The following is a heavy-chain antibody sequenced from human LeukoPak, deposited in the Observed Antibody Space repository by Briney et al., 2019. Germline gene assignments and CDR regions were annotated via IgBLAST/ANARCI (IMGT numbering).Heavy chain of an antibody. V-gene: IGHV1-18*01. CDR2: ISAHNGNT. Sequence: ASVKVSCKASGYTFTSYGISWVRQAPGQGLEWLGWISAHNGNTNYVQKFQGRVTMTTDASTSTAYMELRSLRSDDTAVYYCGRDGVMWVPVTSLDPWGQGSLVTVSS. J-gene: IGHJ5*02. CDR3: GRDGVMWVPVTSLDP. D-gene: IGHD1-26*01. CDR1: GYTFTSYG.